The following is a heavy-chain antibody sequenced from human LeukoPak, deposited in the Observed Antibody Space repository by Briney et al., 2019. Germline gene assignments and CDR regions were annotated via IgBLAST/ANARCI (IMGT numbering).Heavy chain of an antibody. J-gene: IGHJ4*02. CDR2: IGSGSGYI. Sequence: GGSLRLSCEASGFTFSSYNMNWVRQAPGKGLEWVSSIGSGSGYIYYADSLKGRFTISRDNAKNSLYLQMNSLRAEDTAVYYCARDTYGDYSLDYWGQGTLVTVSS. V-gene: IGHV3-21*01. D-gene: IGHD4-17*01. CDR3: ARDTYGDYSLDY. CDR1: GFTFSSYN.